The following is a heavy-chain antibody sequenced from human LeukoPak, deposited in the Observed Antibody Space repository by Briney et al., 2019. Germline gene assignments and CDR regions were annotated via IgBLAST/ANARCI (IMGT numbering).Heavy chain of an antibody. Sequence: SETLSLTCTVSVDSISGYYWSWIRQPPGKGLEWIGYIYYSGSTNYNPSLKSRVTISVDTSKNQFSLKLSSVTAADTAVYYCAKLYSSSWFWFDPWGQGTLVTVSS. J-gene: IGHJ5*02. V-gene: IGHV4-59*01. CDR1: VDSISGYY. D-gene: IGHD6-13*01. CDR2: IYYSGST. CDR3: AKLYSSSWFWFDP.